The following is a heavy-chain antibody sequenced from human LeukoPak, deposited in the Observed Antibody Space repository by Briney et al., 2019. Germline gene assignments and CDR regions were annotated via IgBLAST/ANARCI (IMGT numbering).Heavy chain of an antibody. Sequence: GESLKISCKGSGYRFTSYWIGWVCQMPGKGLEWMGIIYPGDSDTRYSPSFQGQVTISADKSTSTAYLQWSSLKASDTAMYYCARQGVPARFSWFDPWGQGTLVTVSS. D-gene: IGHD2-2*01. CDR1: GYRFTSYW. CDR2: IYPGDSDT. CDR3: ARQGVPARFSWFDP. J-gene: IGHJ5*02. V-gene: IGHV5-51*01.